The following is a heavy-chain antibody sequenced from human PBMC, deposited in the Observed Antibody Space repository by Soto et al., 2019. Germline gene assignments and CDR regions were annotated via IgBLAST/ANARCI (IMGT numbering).Heavy chain of an antibody. CDR1: GFTFSGYW. CDR3: GRHYGTG. J-gene: IGHJ4*02. D-gene: IGHD4-17*01. Sequence: EVQLVESGGGLVQPGGSLRLSCAASGFTFSGYWMHWVRQAPGKGLVWVSRINNDGSYTSYADSVKGRFTTSRDNAKNTLYLQMNSLRAEDTAVYYCGRHYGTGWGQGTLVTVSS. V-gene: IGHV3-74*01. CDR2: INNDGSYT.